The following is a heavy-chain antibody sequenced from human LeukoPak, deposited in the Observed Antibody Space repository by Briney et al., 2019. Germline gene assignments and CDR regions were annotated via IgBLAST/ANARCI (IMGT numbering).Heavy chain of an antibody. Sequence: PGGSLRLSCAASGFTFSNYEMKWVRQAPGKGLEGVSYISSSGGTMYYADSVKGRFTISRDNAKNSLYLQMNSLRAEDTAVYYCARVAYCAGDCHHMDSWGQGTLVTVSS. D-gene: IGHD2-21*02. CDR3: ARVAYCAGDCHHMDS. J-gene: IGHJ4*02. CDR1: GFTFSNYE. V-gene: IGHV3-48*03. CDR2: ISSSGGTM.